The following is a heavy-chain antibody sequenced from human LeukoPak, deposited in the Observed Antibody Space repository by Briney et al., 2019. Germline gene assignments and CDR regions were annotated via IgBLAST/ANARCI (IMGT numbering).Heavy chain of an antibody. V-gene: IGHV3-21*01. CDR3: ARDRRYDSSGYSG. CDR1: GFTFSSYS. D-gene: IGHD3-22*01. J-gene: IGHJ4*02. CDR2: ISSSSSYI. Sequence: PGGSLRLSCAASGFTFSSYSMNWVRQAPGKGLEWVSSISSSSSYIYYADSVKGRFTISRDNAKNSLYLQMNSLRAEDTAVYYCARDRRYDSSGYSGWGQGTLVTVSS.